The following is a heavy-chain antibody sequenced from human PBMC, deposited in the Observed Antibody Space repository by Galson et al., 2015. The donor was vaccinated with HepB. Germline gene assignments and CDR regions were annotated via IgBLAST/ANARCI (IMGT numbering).Heavy chain of an antibody. D-gene: IGHD5-24*01. CDR1: GFTFSSYG. CDR3: AKGWQQRRGSPFDY. Sequence: SLRLSCAASGFTFSSYGMHWVRQAPGKGLEWVAVISYDGSNKYYADSVKGRFTISRDNSKNTLYLQMNSLRAEDTAVYYCAKGWQQRRGSPFDYWGQGTLVTVSS. J-gene: IGHJ4*02. V-gene: IGHV3-30*18. CDR2: ISYDGSNK.